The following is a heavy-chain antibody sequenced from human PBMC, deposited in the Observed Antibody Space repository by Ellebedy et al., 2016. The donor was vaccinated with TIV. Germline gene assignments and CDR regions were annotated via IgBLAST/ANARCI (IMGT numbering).Heavy chain of an antibody. V-gene: IGHV2-70*04. CDR1: GESVSSNGLR. J-gene: IGHJ3*01. CDR3: ARISRDAFDL. Sequence: SGPTLVKPTQTLTLTCTLSGESVSSNGLRLNWIRQPNGKALEWIARIDWDDDTFYSASLKTRLTISKDTSKNQVVLRMTVMDPVDTATYYCARISRDAFDLWGQGTLVIVSS. CDR2: IDWDDDT.